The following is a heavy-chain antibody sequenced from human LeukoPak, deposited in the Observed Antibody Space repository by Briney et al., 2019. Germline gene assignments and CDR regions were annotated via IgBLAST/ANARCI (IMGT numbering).Heavy chain of an antibody. D-gene: IGHD6-13*01. J-gene: IGHJ4*02. CDR2: IYPGDSDT. CDR1: GYSFTSYW. Sequence: GESLKISCKGSGYSFTSYWIGWGRQMPGKGLEWMGIIYPGDSDTRYRPSFQAQVTISADKSIRTAYLQPSSLKASDPAMYYCARQKSILAAAGTGVDYWGQGTLVTVSS. V-gene: IGHV5-51*01. CDR3: ARQKSILAAAGTGVDY.